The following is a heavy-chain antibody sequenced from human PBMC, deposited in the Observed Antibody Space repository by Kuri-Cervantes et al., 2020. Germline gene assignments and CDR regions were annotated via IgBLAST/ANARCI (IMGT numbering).Heavy chain of an antibody. CDR2: IWYDGSNK. CDR3: ARKGGHELREPYYYGMDV. Sequence: GESLKISCAASGFTFSSYGMHWVRQAPGKGLEWVAVIWYDGSNKYYADSVKGRFTISRDNAKNTLYLQMNSLRAEDTAVYYCARKGGHELREPYYYGMDVWGQGTTVTVSS. V-gene: IGHV3-33*01. CDR1: GFTFSSYG. J-gene: IGHJ6*02. D-gene: IGHD1-14*01.